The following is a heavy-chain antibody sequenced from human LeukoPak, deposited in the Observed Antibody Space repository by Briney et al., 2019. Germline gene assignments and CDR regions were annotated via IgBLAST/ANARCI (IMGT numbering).Heavy chain of an antibody. CDR1: GFTFSSFG. Sequence: GGSLRLSCVASGFTFSSFGMHWVRQAPGQGLEWMGWINPNSGGTNYAQKFQGRVTMTRDTSISTAYMELSRLRSDDTAVYYCARAAAGRRERFDPWGQGTLVTVSS. CDR2: INPNSGGT. J-gene: IGHJ5*02. CDR3: ARAAAGRRERFDP. D-gene: IGHD6-13*01. V-gene: IGHV1-2*02.